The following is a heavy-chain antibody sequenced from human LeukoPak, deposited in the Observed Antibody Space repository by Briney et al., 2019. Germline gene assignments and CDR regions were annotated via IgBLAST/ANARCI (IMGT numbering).Heavy chain of an antibody. CDR1: GFTFSNYG. CDR2: IVGSGVTT. Sequence: GGTLRLSCVASGFTFSNYGMNWVRQAPGKGLEWVSGIVGSGVTTYYADSVKGRFTISRDNSKNTLYLQMNSLRAEDTAVYYCARGGPAAGRFDYWGQGTLVTVSS. D-gene: IGHD6-13*01. J-gene: IGHJ4*02. CDR3: ARGGPAAGRFDY. V-gene: IGHV3-23*01.